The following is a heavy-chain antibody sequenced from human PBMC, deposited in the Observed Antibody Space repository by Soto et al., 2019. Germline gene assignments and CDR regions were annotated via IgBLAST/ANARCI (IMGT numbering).Heavy chain of an antibody. Sequence: GGSLRLSCAASGFTFSSYGMHWVRQAPGKGLEWVAVIWYDGSNKYYADSVKGRFTISRDNSKNTLYLQMNSLRAEDTAVYYCAGGYCGGDCRAFYYGMDVWGQGTTVTVS. CDR3: AGGYCGGDCRAFYYGMDV. CDR1: GFTFSSYG. J-gene: IGHJ6*02. D-gene: IGHD2-21*02. V-gene: IGHV3-33*01. CDR2: IWYDGSNK.